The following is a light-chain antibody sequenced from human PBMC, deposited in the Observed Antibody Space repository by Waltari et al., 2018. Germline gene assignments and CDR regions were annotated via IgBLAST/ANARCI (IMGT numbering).Light chain of an antibody. CDR2: GND. CDR1: SSNIGAAYD. Sequence: QSVLTQPPSVSGAPGQRVTISCTGSSSNIGAAYDVHWYQHLPGKVPKLLIYGNDARPSGVPVRFSASKSGTSAYLAISGLQPDDEAYYYCQSYDSGLSASVFGGGTKLTVL. J-gene: IGLJ3*02. V-gene: IGLV1-40*01. CDR3: QSYDSGLSASV.